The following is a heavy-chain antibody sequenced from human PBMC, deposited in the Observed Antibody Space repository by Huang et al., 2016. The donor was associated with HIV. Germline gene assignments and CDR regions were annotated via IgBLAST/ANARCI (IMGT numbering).Heavy chain of an antibody. V-gene: IGHV4-34*01. Sequence: QVQLQQWGAGLLRPSETLSLTCAVYGGSFSGYYGTGFRQPPGRGLEWIGEINHSESTNYNPSLKSRVTISVDTSRTQFSLTLTSVTAADTAVYYCARGQGGYYYYYMDVWGKGTTVTVSS. CDR1: GGSFSGYY. CDR3: ARGQGGYYYYYMDV. CDR2: INHSEST. J-gene: IGHJ6*03.